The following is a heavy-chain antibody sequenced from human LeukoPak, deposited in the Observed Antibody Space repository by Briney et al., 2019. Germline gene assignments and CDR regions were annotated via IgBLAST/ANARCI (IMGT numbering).Heavy chain of an antibody. J-gene: IGHJ6*02. CDR3: ATDYHEVTIFGVVIKPYYGMDV. CDR1: GFTFSSYA. V-gene: IGHV3-23*01. D-gene: IGHD3-3*01. Sequence: VGSLRLSCAASGFTFSSYAMSWVRQAPRKGLEWVSAISGSGGTTYYADSVKGRFTISRDNSKNTLYLQMNSLRAEDTAVYYCATDYHEVTIFGVVIKPYYGMDVWGQGTTVTVSS. CDR2: ISGSGGTT.